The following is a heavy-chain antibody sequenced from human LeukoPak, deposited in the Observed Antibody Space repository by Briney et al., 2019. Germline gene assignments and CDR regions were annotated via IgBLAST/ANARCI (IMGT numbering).Heavy chain of an antibody. D-gene: IGHD3-10*01. CDR2: ISSSGGTR. J-gene: IGHJ4*02. CDR1: GFTFSSYE. Sequence: GGSLRLSCASSGFTFSSYEMNWVRQAPGKELEWVSYISSSGGTRYYADSVKGRFTISRDNAKNSLHLQINSLRAEDTAVYYCAREGGSGNYYRGYFDYWGQGTLVTVSS. V-gene: IGHV3-48*03. CDR3: AREGGSGNYYRGYFDY.